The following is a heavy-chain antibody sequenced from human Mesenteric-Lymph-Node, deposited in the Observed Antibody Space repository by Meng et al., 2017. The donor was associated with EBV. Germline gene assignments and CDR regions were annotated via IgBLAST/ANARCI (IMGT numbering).Heavy chain of an antibody. CDR2: VSNDGTFT. J-gene: IGHJ4*02. CDR1: GFTFSSYA. D-gene: IGHD1-26*01. V-gene: IGHV3-30-3*01. CDR3: ARESSNGGSYFAN. Sequence: VPLAVSGGGVVQPGRSLRLSYAASGFTFSSYAMHWVRQAPGKGLEWVAVVSNDGTFTNYADSVKGRFTISRDNSKNTVYLQMNSLRAEDTAVYYCARESSNGGSYFANWGQGTLVTVSS.